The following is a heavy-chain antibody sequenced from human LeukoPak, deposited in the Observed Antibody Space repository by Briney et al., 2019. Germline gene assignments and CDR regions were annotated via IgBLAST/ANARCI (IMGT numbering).Heavy chain of an antibody. J-gene: IGHJ4*02. CDR1: GGSISSYY. D-gene: IGHD3-22*01. Sequence: SETLSLTCTVSGGSISSYYWSWIRQPPGKGLEWIGYIFYTGSTNYNPPLKSRVTISVDTSKNQFSLKLSSVTAADTAVYYCVRVRRDSSGYYYFDYWGQGTLVTVSS. CDR2: IFYTGST. CDR3: VRVRRDSSGYYYFDY. V-gene: IGHV4-59*01.